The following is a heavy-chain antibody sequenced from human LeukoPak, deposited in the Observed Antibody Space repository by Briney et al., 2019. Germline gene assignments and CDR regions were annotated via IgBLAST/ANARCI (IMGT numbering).Heavy chain of an antibody. CDR3: AVRAVGSSDYFDS. D-gene: IGHD1-26*01. V-gene: IGHV3-7*05. CDR1: GFTFSSYW. CDR2: INQDGSEK. J-gene: IGHJ4*02. Sequence: PGGSLRLSCAASGFTFSSYWMSWVRQAPGKGLEWVANINQDGSEKYYVDSVKGRFTISRDNAKNSLYLQMNNLRAEDTAVYCCAVRAVGSSDYFDSWGQGTLLTVSS.